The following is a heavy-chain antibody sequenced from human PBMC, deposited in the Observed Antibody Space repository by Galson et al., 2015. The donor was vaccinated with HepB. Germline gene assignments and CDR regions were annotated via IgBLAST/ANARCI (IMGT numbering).Heavy chain of an antibody. J-gene: IGHJ4*02. V-gene: IGHV1-18*01. D-gene: IGHD3-22*01. Sequence: SVKVSCKASGYTFTSYGISWVRQAPGQGLEWMGWISAYNGNTNYAQKLQGRVTMTTDTSTSTAYMELRSLRSDDTAVYYCARAYYYDSSGYYYELPLDYWGQGTLVTVSS. CDR3: ARAYYYDSSGYYYELPLDY. CDR1: GYTFTSYG. CDR2: ISAYNGNT.